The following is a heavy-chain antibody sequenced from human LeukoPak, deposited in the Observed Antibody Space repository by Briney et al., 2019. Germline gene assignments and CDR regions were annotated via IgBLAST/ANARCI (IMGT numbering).Heavy chain of an antibody. J-gene: IGHJ4*02. V-gene: IGHV3-30-3*01. CDR2: ISYDGSNK. Sequence: GGSLRLSRAASGFTFSSYAMHWVRQAPGKGLEWVAVISYDGSNKYYADSVKGRFTISRDNSKNTLYLQMNSLRAEDTAVYYCARDRGGPFRYFDYWGQGTLVTVSS. CDR1: GFTFSSYA. D-gene: IGHD2-15*01. CDR3: ARDRGGPFRYFDY.